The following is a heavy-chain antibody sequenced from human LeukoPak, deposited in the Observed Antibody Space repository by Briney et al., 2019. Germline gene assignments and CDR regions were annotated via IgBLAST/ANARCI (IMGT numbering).Heavy chain of an antibody. V-gene: IGHV4-61*02. D-gene: IGHD3-22*01. Sequence: SGTLSLTCAVSGGAISSGSYCWGWIRQPAGKGLEWIGRIYTSGSTNYNPSLNSRATISVDTSKNQYSLKLSSVTAADTAVYYCARDTSARYDSSAGFDPWGQGTLVTVSS. CDR2: IYTSGST. CDR1: GGAISSGSYC. J-gene: IGHJ5*02. CDR3: ARDTSARYDSSAGFDP.